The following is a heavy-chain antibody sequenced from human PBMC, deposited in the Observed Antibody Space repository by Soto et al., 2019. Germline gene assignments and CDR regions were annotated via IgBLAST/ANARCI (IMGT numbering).Heavy chain of an antibody. J-gene: IGHJ4*02. CDR3: VKDRRIAPAADFYFDS. CDR2: ISSRTNTI. CDR1: GFIFSAYS. D-gene: IGHD2-2*01. V-gene: IGHV3-48*01. Sequence: EVQLVESGGGLVQPGGSLTLSCAASGFIFSAYSINWVHRAPGKGLEWVSYISSRTNTIYYADSVQGRFTISRDDAKNSMSLEMSSLRVEDTAVYYCVKDRRIAPAADFYFDSWGQGTLVTVSS.